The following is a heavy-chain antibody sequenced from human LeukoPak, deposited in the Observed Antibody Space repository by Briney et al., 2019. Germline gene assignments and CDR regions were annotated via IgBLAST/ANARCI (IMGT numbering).Heavy chain of an antibody. D-gene: IGHD3-10*01. J-gene: IGHJ6*03. CDR1: GFTFRIYW. Sequence: GGSLRLSCAASGFTFRIYWTHWVRQAPGKGVVLVSRINSDGSSTSYADSVKGRFTISRDNAKNTLYLQMNSLRAEDTAVYYCARGARGYYYYMDVWGKGTTVTVSS. CDR3: ARGARGYYYYMDV. CDR2: INSDGSST. V-gene: IGHV3-74*01.